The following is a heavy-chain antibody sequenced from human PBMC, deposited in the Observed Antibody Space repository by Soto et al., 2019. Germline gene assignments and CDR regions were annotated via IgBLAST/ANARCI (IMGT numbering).Heavy chain of an antibody. Sequence: SETLSLTCAVYGGSLSGYYWSWIRQPPGKGLEWIGEINHSGSTNYNPSLKSRVTISVDTSKHQFSLKLSSVTAADTAVYYCARYVGLLSYYYYYGMDVWGQGTTVTVSS. D-gene: IGHD2-15*01. J-gene: IGHJ6*02. CDR3: ARYVGLLSYYYYYGMDV. CDR1: GGSLSGYY. CDR2: INHSGST. V-gene: IGHV4-34*01.